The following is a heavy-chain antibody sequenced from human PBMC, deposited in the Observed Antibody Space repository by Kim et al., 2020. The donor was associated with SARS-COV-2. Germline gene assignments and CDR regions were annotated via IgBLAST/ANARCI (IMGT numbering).Heavy chain of an antibody. D-gene: IGHD1-26*01. J-gene: IGHJ4*02. V-gene: IGHV3-66*01. CDR2: R. CDR3: ARDMGATYFDY. Sequence: RDHADHVKGRFPISRDNSKNTMYLQMNSLRAEDTAVYYWARDMGATYFDYWGQGTLVTVSS.